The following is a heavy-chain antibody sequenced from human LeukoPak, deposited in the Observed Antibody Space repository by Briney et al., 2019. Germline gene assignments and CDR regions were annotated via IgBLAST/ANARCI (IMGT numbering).Heavy chain of an antibody. Sequence: GASVKVSCKASGYIFTSYGFAWVRQAPGQGLEWMGWISAYNGNTNYAQKLQGRVTMTTDTSTSTVFMELRSLRSDDTAVYYCARDGGFDYWGQGTLVTVSS. J-gene: IGHJ4*02. CDR1: GYIFTSYG. V-gene: IGHV1-18*01. CDR3: ARDGGFDY. CDR2: ISAYNGNT.